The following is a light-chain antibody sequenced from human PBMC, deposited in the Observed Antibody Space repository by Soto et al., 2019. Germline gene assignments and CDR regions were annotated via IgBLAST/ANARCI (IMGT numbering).Light chain of an antibody. CDR3: QQYGSSPYT. V-gene: IGKV3-20*01. J-gene: IGKJ2*01. CDR2: DAS. CDR1: ESVSSSY. Sequence: EIVLTQSPGTLSLSPGERATLSCRASESVSSSYLAWSQQKPGQAPRLLIYDASSRATGVPDRFSGSGSGTDFTLTISRLEPEDFAVYYCQQYGSSPYTFGPGTKREI.